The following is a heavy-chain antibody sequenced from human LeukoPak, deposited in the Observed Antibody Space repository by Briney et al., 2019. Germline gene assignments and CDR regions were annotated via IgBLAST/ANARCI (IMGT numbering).Heavy chain of an antibody. CDR3: ARDLAIAVAEDY. V-gene: IGHV3-21*01. CDR1: GFTFSSYS. D-gene: IGHD6-19*01. J-gene: IGHJ4*02. CDR2: ISSSSSYI. Sequence: PGGSLRLSCAASGFTFSSYSMNWVRQAPGKGLEWVSSISSSSSYIYYADSVKGRFTITRDNAKNSLYLQMNSLRAEDTAVYYCARDLAIAVAEDYWGQGTLVTVSS.